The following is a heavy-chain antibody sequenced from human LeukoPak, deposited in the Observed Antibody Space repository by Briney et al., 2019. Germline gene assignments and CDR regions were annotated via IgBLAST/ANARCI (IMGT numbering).Heavy chain of an antibody. Sequence: GGSLRLSCTASGFTFSSYAMSWVRQAPGKGLEWVSTISGSGGSTYYADSVKGRFIISRDNAKNTLYLQMNSLRAEDTAVYYCAMKARGYGGTSVSFDSWGQGTLVTVSS. V-gene: IGHV3-23*01. D-gene: IGHD4-23*01. CDR2: ISGSGGST. CDR3: AMKARGYGGTSVSFDS. J-gene: IGHJ4*02. CDR1: GFTFSSYA.